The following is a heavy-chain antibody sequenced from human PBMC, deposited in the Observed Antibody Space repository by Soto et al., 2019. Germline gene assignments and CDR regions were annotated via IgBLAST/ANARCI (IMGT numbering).Heavy chain of an antibody. J-gene: IGHJ4*02. V-gene: IGHV1-69*13. CDR2: IIPIFGTA. Sequence: GASVKVSCKASGGTFSSYAISWVRQAPGQGLEWMGGIIPIFGTANYAQKFQGRVTITADESTSTAYMELSSLRSEDTAVHYCARNRCSGGSCTYYFDYWGQGTLVTVSS. CDR3: ARNRCSGGSCTYYFDY. D-gene: IGHD2-15*01. CDR1: GGTFSSYA.